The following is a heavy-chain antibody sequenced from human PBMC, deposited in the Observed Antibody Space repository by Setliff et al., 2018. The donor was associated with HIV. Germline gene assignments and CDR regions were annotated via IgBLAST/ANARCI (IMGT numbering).Heavy chain of an antibody. Sequence: LSLTCAVYGGAFNDFYWGWIRQPPGKGLEWIGEIDHSGSTNNNPSLKSRLTISVDTSKKQFSLRLTSLTAADTAVYFCARFSSTGWRRAFDVWGRGTKVTVSS. CDR3: ARFSSTGWRRAFDV. D-gene: IGHD6-19*01. J-gene: IGHJ3*01. CDR2: IDHSGST. V-gene: IGHV4-34*01. CDR1: GGAFNDFY.